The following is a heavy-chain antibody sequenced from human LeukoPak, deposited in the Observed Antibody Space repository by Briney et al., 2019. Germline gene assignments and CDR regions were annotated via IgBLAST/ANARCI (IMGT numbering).Heavy chain of an antibody. CDR3: ARKNMTTVTN. J-gene: IGHJ4*02. Sequence: PSETLSLTCAVYGGSFSGYYWGWIRQPPGKGLEWIGEINHSGSTNYNPSLKSRVTISVDTSKNQFSLKLSSVTAADTAVYYCARKNMTTVTNWGQGTLVTVSS. D-gene: IGHD4-17*01. CDR2: INHSGST. CDR1: GGSFSGYY. V-gene: IGHV4-34*01.